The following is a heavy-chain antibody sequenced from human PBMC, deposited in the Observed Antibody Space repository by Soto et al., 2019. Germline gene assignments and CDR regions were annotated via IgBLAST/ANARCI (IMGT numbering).Heavy chain of an antibody. D-gene: IGHD4-17*01. Sequence: SETLSLTCTVSGGSISSYYWSWIRQPPGKGLEWIGYIYYSGSTNYNPSLKSRVTISVDTSKNQFSLKLSSVTAADTAVYYCASTRYGDCLDYWGQGTLVTSPQ. CDR2: IYYSGST. V-gene: IGHV4-59*08. CDR3: ASTRYGDCLDY. CDR1: GGSISSYY. J-gene: IGHJ4*02.